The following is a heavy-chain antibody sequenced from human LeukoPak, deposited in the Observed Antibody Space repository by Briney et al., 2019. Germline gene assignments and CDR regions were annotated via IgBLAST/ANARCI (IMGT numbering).Heavy chain of an antibody. D-gene: IGHD6-6*01. CDR2: IKQEGSEK. J-gene: IGHJ4*02. CDR3: ARARGQLVPNY. Sequence: GGSLRLSCAASGFTFCSYWMSWVGQAPGEGGEWVANIKQEGSEKYYVDSVKGRFTISRDNAKDSLYLQMTSLTAEDTAVYYCARARGQLVPNYWGQGTLVTVSS. CDR1: GFTFCSYW. V-gene: IGHV3-7*01.